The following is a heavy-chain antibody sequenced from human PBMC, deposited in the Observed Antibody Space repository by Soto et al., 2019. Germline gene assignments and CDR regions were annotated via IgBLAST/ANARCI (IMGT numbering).Heavy chain of an antibody. CDR1: GFTFSSYG. J-gene: IGHJ4*02. D-gene: IGHD3-3*01. CDR3: AKGARLRFLEWPGS. V-gene: IGHV3-30*18. CDR2: ISYDGSNK. Sequence: GGSLRLSCAASGFTFSSYGMHWVRQAPGKGLEWVAVISYDGSNKYYADSVKGRFTISRDNSKNTLYLQMNSLRAEDTAVYYCAKGARLRFLEWPGSWGQGTLVTVSS.